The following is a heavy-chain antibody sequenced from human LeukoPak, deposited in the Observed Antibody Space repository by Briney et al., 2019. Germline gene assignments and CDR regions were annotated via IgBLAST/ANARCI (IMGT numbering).Heavy chain of an antibody. V-gene: IGHV3-21*01. D-gene: IGHD5-18*01. Sequence: PGGSLRLSCAASGFTFSSYSMNWVRQAPGKGLEWVSSISSRSSYIYYADSVKGRLTISRDNAKNSLYLQMNSLRAEDTAVYYCARGSSYGYGYWGQGTLVTVSS. CDR3: ARGSSYGYGY. CDR1: GFTFSSYS. CDR2: ISSRSSYI. J-gene: IGHJ4*02.